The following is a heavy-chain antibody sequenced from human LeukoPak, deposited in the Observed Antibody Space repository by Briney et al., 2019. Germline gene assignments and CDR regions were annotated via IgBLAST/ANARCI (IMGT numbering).Heavy chain of an antibody. D-gene: IGHD3-22*01. V-gene: IGHV4-59*01. CDR3: ARDLKLDGSSGYYAFDI. CDR2: DYYSGSS. Sequence: PSETLSLTCTVSGGSITDYYWGWIRQPPGKGLEWIGYDYYSGSSNYNPSLKSRVTISLDTSKNQFSLKMSSVTAADTAVYYCARDLKLDGSSGYYAFDIWGQGTMVTVSS. CDR1: GGSITDYY. J-gene: IGHJ3*02.